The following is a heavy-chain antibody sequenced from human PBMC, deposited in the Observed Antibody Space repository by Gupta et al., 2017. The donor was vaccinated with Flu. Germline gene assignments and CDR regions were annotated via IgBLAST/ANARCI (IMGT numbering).Heavy chain of an antibody. D-gene: IGHD3-22*01. J-gene: IGHJ4*02. V-gene: IGHV3-23*01. CDR2: IEGSGGST. CDR3: AKVRDSVDSSAYYFDY. Sequence: EVQLLESGGGLVQPGGSLSLSCAASGFTLSRYAMSWVRQAPGRVLEWVYAIEGSGGSTYYADSVKGRFTISRDNAKNTLYLQMNSLRAEDTAVYYCAKVRDSVDSSAYYFDYWGQGTLVTVSS. CDR1: GFTLSRYA.